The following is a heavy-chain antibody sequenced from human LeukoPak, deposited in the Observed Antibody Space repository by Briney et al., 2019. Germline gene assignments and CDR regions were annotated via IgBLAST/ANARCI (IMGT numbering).Heavy chain of an antibody. J-gene: IGHJ4*02. V-gene: IGHV3-74*01. D-gene: IGHD3-10*01. CDR3: ASASSESYYWALDY. CDR2: ISSDGKSI. Sequence: GGSLRLSCAASGFNIGSYWMNWVRQGPGKGLVWVARISSDGKSISYADPVKGRFTISRDNSKNTLYLQMDSLRAEDTAVYYCASASSESYYWALDYWGQGTLVTVSS. CDR1: GFNIGSYW.